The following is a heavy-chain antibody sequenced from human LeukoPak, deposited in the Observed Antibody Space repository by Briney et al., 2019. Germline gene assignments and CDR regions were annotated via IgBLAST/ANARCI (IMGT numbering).Heavy chain of an antibody. Sequence: PSETLSLTCTISGGSFSIHDYTYYWGWFRQPPGKGLEWIGSIYDSGSTYYNSSLKSRVTISLDTSKNLFSLKLTSVTAADTAVYYCARLTGSYYDYWGQGTLVTVSS. CDR1: GGSFSIHDYTYY. CDR3: ARLTGSYYDY. V-gene: IGHV4-39*07. CDR2: IYDSGST. D-gene: IGHD1-26*01. J-gene: IGHJ4*02.